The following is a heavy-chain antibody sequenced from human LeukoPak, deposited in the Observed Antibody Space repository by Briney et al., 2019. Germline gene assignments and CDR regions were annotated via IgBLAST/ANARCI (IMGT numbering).Heavy chain of an antibody. CDR1: GYIFTSYW. Sequence: GESLKISCKGSGYIFTSYWIGWVRQMPGKGLEWMGIIYPGDSDTRYSPSFQGQVTISADKSISTAYLQWSSLKASDTAMYYCARLSNLDIVVVPAATDAFDIWGQGTMVTVSS. J-gene: IGHJ3*02. CDR3: ARLSNLDIVVVPAATDAFDI. V-gene: IGHV5-51*01. CDR2: IYPGDSDT. D-gene: IGHD2-2*03.